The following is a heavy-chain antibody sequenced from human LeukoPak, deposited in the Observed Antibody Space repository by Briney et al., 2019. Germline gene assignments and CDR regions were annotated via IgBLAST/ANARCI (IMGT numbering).Heavy chain of an antibody. J-gene: IGHJ4*02. CDR2: IYYSGST. CDR3: ARVGSYGTEFDC. V-gene: IGHV4-39*07. Sequence: SETLSLTCTVSGGSISSSSYYWGWIRQPPGKGLEWIGSIYYSGSTYYNPSLKSRVTISVDTSKNQFSLKLSSVTAADTAVYYCARVGSYGTEFDCWGQGTLVTVSS. D-gene: IGHD3-16*01. CDR1: GGSISSSSYY.